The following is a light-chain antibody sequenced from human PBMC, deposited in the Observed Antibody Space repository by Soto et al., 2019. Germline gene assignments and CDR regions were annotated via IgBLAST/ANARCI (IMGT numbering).Light chain of an antibody. CDR3: QQYNNWPPGRT. V-gene: IGKV3-15*01. CDR2: GAS. Sequence: EIVMTQSPATLSVCPGERATLSCRASQSISSNLAWYQQKPGQAPRLLIYGASTRATGIPARFSGSGSGTEFTLTISSLQSEDFAVYYCQQYNNWPPGRTFGQGTKVDIK. J-gene: IGKJ1*01. CDR1: QSISSN.